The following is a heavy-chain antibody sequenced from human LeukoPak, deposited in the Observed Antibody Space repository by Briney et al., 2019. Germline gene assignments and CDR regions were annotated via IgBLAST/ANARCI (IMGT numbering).Heavy chain of an antibody. J-gene: IGHJ4*02. V-gene: IGHV3-7*01. CDR1: GFTFSSYW. D-gene: IGHD2/OR15-2a*01. CDR3: ARGNSTGWRISTRPLHY. Sequence: GGSLRLSCPAAGFTFSSYWMSWVRQAPGKGLEWVANIKQDGSEKYYVVSVKGRFTISRDNDKNSLYLQMNSLRAEDTAVYYYARGNSTGWRISTRPLHYWGQGTLVTVSS. CDR2: IKQDGSEK.